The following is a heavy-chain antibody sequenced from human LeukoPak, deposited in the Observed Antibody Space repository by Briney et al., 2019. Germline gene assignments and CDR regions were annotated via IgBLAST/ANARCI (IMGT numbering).Heavy chain of an antibody. CDR1: GGSISSYY. D-gene: IGHD6-19*01. V-gene: IGHV4-59*01. Sequence: SEALSLTCTVSGGSISSYYWSWIRQPPGKGLEWIGYIYYSGSTNYNPSLKSRVTISVDTSKNQFSLKLSSVTAADTAVYYCARARVAVAGTLIDYWGQGTLSPSPQ. CDR3: ARARVAVAGTLIDY. CDR2: IYYSGST. J-gene: IGHJ4*02.